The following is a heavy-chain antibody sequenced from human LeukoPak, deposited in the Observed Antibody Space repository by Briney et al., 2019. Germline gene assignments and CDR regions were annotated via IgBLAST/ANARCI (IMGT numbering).Heavy chain of an antibody. V-gene: IGHV3-21*01. CDR2: ISSSSSYT. Sequence: PGGSLRLSCAASGFTFSSYSMNWVRQAPGKGLEWVSSISSSSSYTYYADSVKGRFTISRDNAKNSLYLQMNSLRAEDTAVYYCAREGLRYFDWLLSYWGQGTLVTVSS. CDR3: AREGLRYFDWLLSY. D-gene: IGHD3-9*01. J-gene: IGHJ4*02. CDR1: GFTFSSYS.